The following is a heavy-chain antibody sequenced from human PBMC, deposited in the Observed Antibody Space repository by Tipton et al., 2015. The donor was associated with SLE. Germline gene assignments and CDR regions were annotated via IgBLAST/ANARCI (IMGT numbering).Heavy chain of an antibody. CDR3: ATSLRGSPGWFDP. CDR1: GGTFTNYA. CDR2: IIAILGIP. Sequence: QSGAEVKKPGSSVKVSCKAAGGTFTNYAISWVRQAPGQGLEWMGRIIAILGIPNYAQKFQGRVTITADESTSTAYMELSSLTSEDTAVYYCATSLRGSPGWFDPWGQGTLVTVSS. V-gene: IGHV1-69*04. J-gene: IGHJ5*02. D-gene: IGHD4-17*01.